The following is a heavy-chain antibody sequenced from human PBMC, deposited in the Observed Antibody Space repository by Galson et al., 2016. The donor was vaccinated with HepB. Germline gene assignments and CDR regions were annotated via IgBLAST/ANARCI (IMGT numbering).Heavy chain of an antibody. CDR3: AREGRGGFDN. D-gene: IGHD3-16*01. CDR2: IKQDGNMK. V-gene: IGHV3-7*01. CDR1: GFTFSTYW. Sequence: SLRLSCAASGFTFSTYWMTWVRQAPGKGLEWVANIKQDGNMKEYVDSVKGRFTISRDNAKSSLYLQVNSLRAEDTAVYFCAREGRGGFDNWGQGTLVTVSS. J-gene: IGHJ4*02.